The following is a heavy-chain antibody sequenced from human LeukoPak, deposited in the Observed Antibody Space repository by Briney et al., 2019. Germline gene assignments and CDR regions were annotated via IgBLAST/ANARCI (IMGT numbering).Heavy chain of an antibody. CDR1: GFTFSNYW. V-gene: IGHV3-7*01. CDR3: ARPPYSSGWYYMF. Sequence: GGSLRLSCAASGFTFSNYWMSWVRQPPGKGLEWVANVRQDGSETYYVDSVKGRFTISRDNTKNSLYLQMNSLRAEDTAVYYCARPPYSSGWYYMFWGTGTLVTVSS. CDR2: VRQDGSET. D-gene: IGHD6-19*01. J-gene: IGHJ4*02.